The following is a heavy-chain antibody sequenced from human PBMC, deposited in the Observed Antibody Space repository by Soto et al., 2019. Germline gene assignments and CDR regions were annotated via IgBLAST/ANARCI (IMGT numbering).Heavy chain of an antibody. CDR2: INPNSGGT. D-gene: IGHD1-26*01. Sequence: SSVKVSCKASGYTFTGYYMHWVRQAPGQGLEWMGWINPNSGGTNYAQKFQGWVTMTRDTSISTAYMELSRLRSDDTAVYYCARGTRIVGALDDAFDIWGQGTMVTVSS. CDR3: ARGTRIVGALDDAFDI. V-gene: IGHV1-2*04. J-gene: IGHJ3*02. CDR1: GYTFTGYY.